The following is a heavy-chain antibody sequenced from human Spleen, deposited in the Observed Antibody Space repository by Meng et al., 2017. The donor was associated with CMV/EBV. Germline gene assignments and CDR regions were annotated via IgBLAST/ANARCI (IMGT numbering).Heavy chain of an antibody. CDR1: GGSVSTGRYY. CDR3: ARDGMGGEFDY. Sequence: TGSGGSVSTGRYYYTWIRQPPGKGLEWIGYVHYSGAVNYNPSLKSRVTISIVTSKNQFSLNLSPVTAADTAVYYCARDGMGGEFDYWGQGTLVTVSS. J-gene: IGHJ4*02. D-gene: IGHD7-27*01. CDR2: VHYSGAV. V-gene: IGHV4-61*01.